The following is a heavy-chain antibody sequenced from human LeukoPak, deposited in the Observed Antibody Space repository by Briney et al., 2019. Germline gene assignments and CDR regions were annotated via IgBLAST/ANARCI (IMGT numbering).Heavy chain of an antibody. CDR2: ISYDGSNK. V-gene: IGHV3-30*03. Sequence: PGRSLRLSCAASGFTFSSYGMHWVRQAPGKGLEWVAVISYDGSNKYYADSVKGRFTISRDNSKNTLYLQMNSLRAEDTAVYYCAREGGAGGTIDYWGQGTLVTVSS. CDR1: GFTFSSYG. CDR3: AREGGAGGTIDY. D-gene: IGHD2-8*01. J-gene: IGHJ4*02.